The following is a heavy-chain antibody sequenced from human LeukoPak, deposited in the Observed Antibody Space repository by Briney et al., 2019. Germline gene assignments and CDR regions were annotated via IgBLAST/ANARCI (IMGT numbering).Heavy chain of an antibody. CDR3: VRDWDHFDFDS. J-gene: IGHJ5*01. Sequence: GGSLRLSCAASEFTFSDYWMHWVRQVPEKGLVWVSRINGGGGYQNYADSVKGRFTISRDNAKNTLYLQMVSLRAEDTAVYYCVRDWDHFDFDSWGQGALVSVSS. CDR1: EFTFSDYW. CDR2: INGGGGYQ. D-gene: IGHD1-26*01. V-gene: IGHV3-74*01.